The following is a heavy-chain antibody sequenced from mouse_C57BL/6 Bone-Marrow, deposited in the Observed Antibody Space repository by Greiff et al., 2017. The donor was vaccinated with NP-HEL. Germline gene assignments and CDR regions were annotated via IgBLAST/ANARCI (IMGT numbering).Heavy chain of an antibody. Sequence: QVQLQQPGAELVKPGASVRLSCKASGYTFTSYWMQWVKQRPGQGLEWIGEIDPSDSYTNYNQKFKGKATLTVDTSSSTAYMQLSSLTSEDSAVYYCERIWTRIYYAMDYWGQGTSVTVSS. CDR1: GYTFTSYW. D-gene: IGHD1-1*02. CDR2: IDPSDSYT. CDR3: ERIWTRIYYAMDY. V-gene: IGHV1-50*01. J-gene: IGHJ4*01.